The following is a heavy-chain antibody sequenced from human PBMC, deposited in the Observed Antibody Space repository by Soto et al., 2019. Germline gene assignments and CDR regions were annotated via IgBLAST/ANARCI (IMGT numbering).Heavy chain of an antibody. CDR2: IYYSGST. D-gene: IGHD3-16*01. CDR3: ARHSDYVWGIGGTGHDY. V-gene: IGHV4-39*01. J-gene: IGHJ4*02. Sequence: TLSLTCTVSGGSISSSSYYWGWIRQPPGKGLEWIGSIYYSGSTYYNPSLKSRVTISVDTSKNQFSLKLSSVTAADTAVYYCARHSDYVWGIGGTGHDYWGQG. CDR1: GGSISSSSYY.